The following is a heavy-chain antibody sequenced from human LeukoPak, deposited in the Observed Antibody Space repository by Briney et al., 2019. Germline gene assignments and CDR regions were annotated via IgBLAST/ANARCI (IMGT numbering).Heavy chain of an antibody. D-gene: IGHD4-17*01. CDR1: GFSFNSYA. CDR3: AKGPLRSFDY. Sequence: GGSLRLSCAASGFSFNSYAMSWVRQAPGKGLEWVSAVSGRGERTYYADFVQGRFSISRDNSKDTVYLQMNSLRAEDTAVYYCAKGPLRSFDYWGQGTLVTVSS. J-gene: IGHJ4*02. CDR2: VSGRGERT. V-gene: IGHV3-23*01.